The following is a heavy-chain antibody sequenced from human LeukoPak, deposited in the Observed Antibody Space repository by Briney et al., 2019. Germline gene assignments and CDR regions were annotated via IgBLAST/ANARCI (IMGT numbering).Heavy chain of an antibody. J-gene: IGHJ6*02. D-gene: IGHD3-3*01. CDR1: GFAFNTYS. V-gene: IGHV3-48*01. Sequence: LAGGSLRLSCAASGFAFNTYSMNWVRQAPGKGLEWVSSISSSATTIYYADSVKGRFTISRDNAKNSLYLQMNSLRAEDTAVYYCARDLYYDFWSGYLDYYYGMDVWGQGTTVTVSS. CDR2: ISSSATTI. CDR3: ARDLYYDFWSGYLDYYYGMDV.